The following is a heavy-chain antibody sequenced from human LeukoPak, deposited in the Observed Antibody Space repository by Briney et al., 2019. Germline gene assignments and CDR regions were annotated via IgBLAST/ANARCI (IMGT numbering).Heavy chain of an antibody. CDR3: ARQTGSGLFILP. CDR1: GASISGYY. J-gene: IGHJ4*02. D-gene: IGHD3/OR15-3a*01. Sequence: SETLSLTCTVSGASISGYYWGWIRQPPGKGLEWIGSIYYSGNTYYNASLKSQVSISIDTSKNQFSLRLTSVTAADTAVYYCARQTGSGLFILPGGQGTLVTVSS. CDR2: IYYSGNT. V-gene: IGHV4-39*01.